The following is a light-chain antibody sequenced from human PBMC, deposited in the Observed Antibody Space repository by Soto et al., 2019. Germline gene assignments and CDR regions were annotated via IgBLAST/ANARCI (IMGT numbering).Light chain of an antibody. CDR3: QKSSNWPLT. CDR1: QSVSSY. Sequence: EIVLTQSPATLSLSPGDRATLSCRASQSVSSYLAWYQQKPGQAPRLLIYDASNRATGIPARFSGSGSGTDFTLTISSLEPEDFAVYYCQKSSNWPLTFGGGTKVEIK. CDR2: DAS. J-gene: IGKJ4*01. V-gene: IGKV3-11*01.